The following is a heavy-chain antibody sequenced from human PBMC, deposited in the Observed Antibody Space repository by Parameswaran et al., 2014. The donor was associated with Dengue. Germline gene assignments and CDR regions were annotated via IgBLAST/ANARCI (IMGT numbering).Heavy chain of an antibody. J-gene: IGHJ5*02. D-gene: IGHD3-16*02. CDR3: ARALEKYDYVWGSYQA. V-gene: IGHV1-8*01. Sequence: WVRQAPGQGLEWMGWMNPNSGNTGYVQKFQGRVIMTTDTSISTAYMELRSLRSDDTAVYYCARALEKYDYVWGSYQAWGQGTLVTVSS. CDR2: MNPNSGNT.